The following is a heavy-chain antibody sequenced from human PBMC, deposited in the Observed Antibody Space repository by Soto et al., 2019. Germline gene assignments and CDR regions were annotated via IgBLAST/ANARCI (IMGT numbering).Heavy chain of an antibody. CDR3: AKYCSSDVCFDY. J-gene: IGHJ4*02. CDR2: ISGSGGST. CDR1: GFTFSSYA. Sequence: ESGGGLVQPGGSLRLSCAASGFTFSSYAMSWVRQAPGKGLEWVSAISGSGGSTYYADSVKGRFTISRDNSKNTLYLQMSSLRDEDTAVYYCAKYCSSDVCFDYWGQGTLVTVSS. D-gene: IGHD2-8*01. V-gene: IGHV3-23*01.